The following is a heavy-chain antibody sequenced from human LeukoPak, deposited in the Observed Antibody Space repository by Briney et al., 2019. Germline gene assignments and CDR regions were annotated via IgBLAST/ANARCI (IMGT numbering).Heavy chain of an antibody. CDR2: ISGNGGSA. V-gene: IGHV3-23*01. D-gene: IGHD2-15*01. Sequence: PGGSLRLSCAASRFSFNNYAMNGVRKAPGKGREGVSGISGNGGSANYAESVMGRFTISRDNSENTLFLQMNSLRAEDTAVYYCAKELGRCSGTTCYSYALDTWGQGTTVTVSS. CDR3: AKELGRCSGTTCYSYALDT. CDR1: RFSFNNYA. J-gene: IGHJ3*01.